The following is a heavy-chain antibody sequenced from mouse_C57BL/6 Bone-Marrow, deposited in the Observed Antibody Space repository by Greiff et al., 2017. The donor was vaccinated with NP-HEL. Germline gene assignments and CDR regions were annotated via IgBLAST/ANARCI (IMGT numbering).Heavy chain of an antibody. J-gene: IGHJ3*01. CDR3: ASNWMAWFAY. CDR1: GFSLTSYG. CDR2: IWSGGST. D-gene: IGHD2-3*01. Sequence: VKLVESGPGLVQPSQSLSITCTVSGFSLTSYGVHWVRQSPGKGLEWLGVIWSGGSTDYNAAFISRLSISKDNSKSQVFFKMNSLQADDTAIYYCASNWMAWFAYWGQGTLVTVSA. V-gene: IGHV2-2*01.